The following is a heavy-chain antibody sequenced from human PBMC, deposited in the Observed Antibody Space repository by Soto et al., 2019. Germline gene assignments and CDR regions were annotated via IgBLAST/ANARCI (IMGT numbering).Heavy chain of an antibody. CDR2: ISSSSSYI. J-gene: IGHJ3*02. CDR1: GFTFSSYS. Sequence: EVQLVESGGGLVKPGGSLRLSCAASGFTFSSYSMNWVRQAPGKGLEWVSSISSSSSYIYYADSVKGRFTISRDNAKTSLYLQMNSLRAEYTAVYYCARDITTDAFDIWGQGTMVTVSS. CDR3: ARDITTDAFDI. D-gene: IGHD3-22*01. V-gene: IGHV3-21*01.